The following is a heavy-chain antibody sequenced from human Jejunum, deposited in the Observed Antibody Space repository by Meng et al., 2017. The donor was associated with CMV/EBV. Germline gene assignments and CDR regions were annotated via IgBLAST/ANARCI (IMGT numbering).Heavy chain of an antibody. CDR3: AKDGTFYDFWSAFNWFDS. V-gene: IGHV3-23*01. CDR2: IGGRGDT. Sequence: TFVTYAMPWVRPAPGKGLEWVSAIGGRGDTKYAESVKGRFIISRDNSKNTLHLQMNSLGVEDTAIYYCAKDGTFYDFWSAFNWFDSWGQGTLVTVSS. J-gene: IGHJ5*01. D-gene: IGHD3-3*01. CDR1: TFVTYA.